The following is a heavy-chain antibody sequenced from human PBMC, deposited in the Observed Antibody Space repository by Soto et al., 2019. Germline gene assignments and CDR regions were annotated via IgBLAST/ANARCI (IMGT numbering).Heavy chain of an antibody. J-gene: IGHJ5*02. CDR3: VRDGTKTLRDWFDP. D-gene: IGHD1-1*01. V-gene: IGHV4-59*12. Sequence: SETLSLTCTVSGGSISSYYWSWIRQPPGKGLEWIGYIYYSGSTNYNPSLKSRVMMSVDTSKKQFSLKLRSVTAADTAVYYCVRDGTKTLRDWFDPWGQGISVTVSS. CDR1: GGSISSYY. CDR2: IYYSGST.